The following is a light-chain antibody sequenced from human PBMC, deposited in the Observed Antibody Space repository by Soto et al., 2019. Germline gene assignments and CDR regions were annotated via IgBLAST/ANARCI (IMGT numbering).Light chain of an antibody. CDR3: TLYTSRSTYV. CDR2: EVS. Sequence: QSVLTQPPSVSGSPGQSVTISCTGSNSDVGSYNRLSWYQQPPGTAPKLMIYEVSNRPSGVPDRFSGSKSGNTASLTISGLQAEDEADYYCTLYTSRSTYVFGTGTKVTV. V-gene: IGLV2-18*01. J-gene: IGLJ1*01. CDR1: NSDVGSYNR.